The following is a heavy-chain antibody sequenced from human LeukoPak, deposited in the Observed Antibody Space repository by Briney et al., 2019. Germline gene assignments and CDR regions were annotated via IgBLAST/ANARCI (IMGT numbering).Heavy chain of an antibody. CDR1: GGSFSGYY. D-gene: IGHD2-21*01. CDR3: ARNFRVSHYYYVDV. CDR2: INHSGST. V-gene: IGHV4-34*01. Sequence: SETLSLTCAVYGGSFSGYYWSWIRQPPGKGLEWIGEINHSGSTNYNPSLKSRVPISVDTSKNQFSLKLSSVTAADTAVYYCARNFRVSHYYYVDVWGKGTTVTVSS. J-gene: IGHJ6*03.